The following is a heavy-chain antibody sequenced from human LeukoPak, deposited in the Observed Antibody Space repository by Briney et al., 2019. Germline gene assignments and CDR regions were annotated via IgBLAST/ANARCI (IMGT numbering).Heavy chain of an antibody. CDR2: IIPIFGTA. V-gene: IGHV1-69*13. J-gene: IGHJ4*02. Sequence: SVKVSFKASGGTFSSYAISWVREAPGQGLEWVGGIIPIFGTANYAQKFQGRVTITADESTSTAYMELSSLRSEDTAVYYCARSQWLVVYYFDYWGQGTLVTVSS. D-gene: IGHD6-19*01. CDR3: ARSQWLVVYYFDY. CDR1: GGTFSSYA.